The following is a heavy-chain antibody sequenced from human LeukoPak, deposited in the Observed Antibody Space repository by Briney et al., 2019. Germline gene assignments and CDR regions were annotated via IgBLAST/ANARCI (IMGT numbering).Heavy chain of an antibody. V-gene: IGHV3-7*01. J-gene: IGHJ4*02. CDR1: GFTFSNYW. Sequence: GGSLRLSCAASGFTFSNYWMSWVRQAPGKGLEWVANIKQDGSEKYNVDSVKGRFTISRDNAKNSLYLQMNSLRAEETAVYYCARVPVAGDLDYWGQGTLVTVSS. CDR2: IKQDGSEK. D-gene: IGHD6-19*01. CDR3: ARVPVAGDLDY.